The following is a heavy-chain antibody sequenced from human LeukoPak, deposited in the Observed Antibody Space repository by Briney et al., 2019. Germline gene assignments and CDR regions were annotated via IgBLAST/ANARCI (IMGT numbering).Heavy chain of an antibody. CDR2: IFQGGGEI. J-gene: IGHJ4*02. V-gene: IGHV3-23*01. CDR1: GYTFSDFA. D-gene: IGHD5-18*01. CDR3: ATYRQVLLPFES. Sequence: GGSLRLSCAASGYTFSDFAMIWVRQSPGKKGLEWVSSIFQGGGEIHYADSVRGRFTISRDNSKSTLFLQMNSLRAEDTAIYYCATYRQVLLPFESWGQGTLVTVSS.